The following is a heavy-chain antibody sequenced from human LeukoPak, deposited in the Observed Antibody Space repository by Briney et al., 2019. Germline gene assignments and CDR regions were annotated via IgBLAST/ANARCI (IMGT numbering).Heavy chain of an antibody. J-gene: IGHJ6*02. D-gene: IGHD2-15*01. V-gene: IGHV1-18*01. CDR1: GYTFTSYG. Sequence: GASVKVSCKASGYTFTSYGISWVRQAPGQGLEWMGWISAYNGNTNYAQKLQGRVTMPTDTSTSTAYMELRSLRSDDTAVYYCARDQGSEAVLYYYYGMDVWGQGTTVTVSS. CDR3: ARDQGSEAVLYYYYGMDV. CDR2: ISAYNGNT.